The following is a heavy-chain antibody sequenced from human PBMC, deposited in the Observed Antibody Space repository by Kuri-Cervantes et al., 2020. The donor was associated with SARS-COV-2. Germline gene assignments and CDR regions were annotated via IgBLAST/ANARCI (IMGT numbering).Heavy chain of an antibody. CDR2: ISYDGSNK. J-gene: IGHJ4*02. CDR1: GFTFSSYA. Sequence: GGSLRLSCAASGFTFSSYAMHWVRQAPGKGLEWVAVISYDGSNKYYADSVKGRFTISRDNSKNTLYLQMNSLRAEDTAVYYCARSGSGSYYGHFDYWGQGTLVTVSS. D-gene: IGHD1-26*01. V-gene: IGHV3-30*04. CDR3: ARSGSGSYYGHFDY.